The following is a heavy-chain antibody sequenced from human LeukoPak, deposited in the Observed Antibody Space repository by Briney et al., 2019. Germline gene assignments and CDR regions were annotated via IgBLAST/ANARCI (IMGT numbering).Heavy chain of an antibody. Sequence: ASVEGFCTVSGASPTELSLYWGRQAPGKRLEWMGGFDVIDAKTFYAQKFQGRVTMTEDSSTDTAYMELSSLRSDDTAFYYCAAGRPYSLLDYWGQGTLLTVSS. CDR2: FDVIDAKT. V-gene: IGHV1-24*01. D-gene: IGHD5-18*01. CDR3: AAGRPYSLLDY. CDR1: GASPTELS. J-gene: IGHJ4*02.